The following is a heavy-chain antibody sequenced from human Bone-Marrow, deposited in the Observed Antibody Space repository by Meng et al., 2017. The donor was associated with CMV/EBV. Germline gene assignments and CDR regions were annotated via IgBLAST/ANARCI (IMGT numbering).Heavy chain of an antibody. CDR3: AKDLSSYYDFWSGYYRAYYGMDV. CDR1: GFTFSSDG. CDR2: IWYDGSNK. V-gene: IGHV3-33*06. J-gene: IGHJ6*02. D-gene: IGHD3-3*01. Sequence: GESLKISCAASGFTFSSDGMHWVRQAPGKGLEWVAVIWYDGSNKYYADSVKGRFTISRDNSKNTLYLQMNSLRAEDTAVYYCAKDLSSYYDFWSGYYRAYYGMDVWGQGTTVTGSS.